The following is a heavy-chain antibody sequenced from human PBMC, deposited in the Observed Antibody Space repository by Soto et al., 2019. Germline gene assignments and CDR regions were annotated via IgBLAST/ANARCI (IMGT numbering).Heavy chain of an antibody. J-gene: IGHJ3*01. Sequence: QVQLQESGPGLVKPSETLSLTCTVSNGSIINYYWSWIRQPPGKCLEWLGFIYYSGSTNYNPFLKGRVTMSVVMSRNRLSLKLTSATAADTAVYYCASRLTLATTTGDAFDLWGQGTMFTVSS. D-gene: IGHD4-17*01. V-gene: IGHV4-59*01. CDR3: ASRLTLATTTGDAFDL. CDR2: IYYSGST. CDR1: NGSIINYY.